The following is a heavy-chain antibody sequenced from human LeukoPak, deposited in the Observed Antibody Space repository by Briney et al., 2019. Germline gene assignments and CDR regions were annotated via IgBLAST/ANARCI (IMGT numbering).Heavy chain of an antibody. Sequence: ASVKVSCKTSGYTFTYYAASWVRQAPGQGLEWMGWISGYNGNTNYAQEFQGRVTMTTDTSTSTAYMELRSLRSDDTAVYFCARDTITYGTPGDYWGQGTLVTVPS. CDR2: ISGYNGNT. D-gene: IGHD1-1*01. J-gene: IGHJ4*02. CDR3: ARDTITYGTPGDY. CDR1: GYTFTYYA. V-gene: IGHV1-18*01.